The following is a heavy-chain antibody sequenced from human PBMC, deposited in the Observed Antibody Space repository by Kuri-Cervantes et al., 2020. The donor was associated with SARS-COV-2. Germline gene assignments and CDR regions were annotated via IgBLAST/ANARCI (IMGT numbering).Heavy chain of an antibody. CDR1: GGSISSSSYY. J-gene: IGHJ4*02. CDR2: IYYSGST. CDR3: AREVRGDHYFDY. V-gene: IGHV4-39*02. Sequence: GSLRLSCTVSGGSISSSSYYWGWIRQPPGKGLEWVGSIYYSGSTYYNPSLKSRVTISVDTSKNQFSLKLSSVTAADTAVYYCAREVRGDHYFDYWGQGTLVTVSS. D-gene: IGHD3-10*01.